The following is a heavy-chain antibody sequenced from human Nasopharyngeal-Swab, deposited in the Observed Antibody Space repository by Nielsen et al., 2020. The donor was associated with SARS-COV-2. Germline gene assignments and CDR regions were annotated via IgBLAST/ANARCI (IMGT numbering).Heavy chain of an antibody. CDR1: GLTVSSNY. CDR3: VKGPPAVIHYFDY. Sequence: GESQKISCAASGLTVSSNYMSWVRQAPGKGLEWVSVIYSGGSTYYADSVKGRFTISRDNSKNTLYLQMNSLRAEDTAVYYCVKGPPAVIHYFDYWGQGTLVTVSS. V-gene: IGHV3-53*01. CDR2: IYSGGST. D-gene: IGHD2-21*01. J-gene: IGHJ4*02.